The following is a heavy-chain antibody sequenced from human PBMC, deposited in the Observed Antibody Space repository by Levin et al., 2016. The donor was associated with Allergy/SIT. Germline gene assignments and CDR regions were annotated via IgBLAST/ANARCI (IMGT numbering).Heavy chain of an antibody. CDR1: GGSVSSGSYY. V-gene: IGHV4-61*01. CDR3: ARDRHYDFWSGYYGYYGMDV. D-gene: IGHD3-3*01. J-gene: IGHJ6*02. CDR2: IYYSGST. Sequence: SETLSLTCTVSGGSVSSGSYYWSWIRQPPGKGLEWIGYIYYSGSTNYNPSLKSRVTISVDTSKNQFSLKLSSVTAADTAVYYCARDRHYDFWSGYYGYYGMDVWGQGTTVTVSS.